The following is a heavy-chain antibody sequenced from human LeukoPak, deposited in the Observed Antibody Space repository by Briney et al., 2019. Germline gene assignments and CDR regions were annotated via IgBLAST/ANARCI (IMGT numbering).Heavy chain of an antibody. Sequence: GGSLRLSCAASGFTFSSCAMSWVRQAPGKGLEWVSAISDSGAYTYYADSVKGRFTISRDNSKNTLYLQMNSLRAEDTAVYYCARGAARMVEMGTIISFEYWGQGTLVTVSS. V-gene: IGHV3-23*01. J-gene: IGHJ4*02. CDR2: ISDSGAYT. D-gene: IGHD5-24*01. CDR1: GFTFSSCA. CDR3: ARGAARMVEMGTIISFEY.